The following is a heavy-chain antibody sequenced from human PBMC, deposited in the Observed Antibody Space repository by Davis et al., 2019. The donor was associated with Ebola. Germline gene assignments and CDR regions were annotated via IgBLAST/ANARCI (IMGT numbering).Heavy chain of an antibody. Sequence: PGGSLRLSCTVSGGSISSYYWSWIRQPAGKGLEWIGHIYTSGSTNYNPSLKSRVTISVDTSKNQFSLKLSSVTAADTAVYYCARDDYYGSGNYYYYGMDVWGQGTTVTVSS. J-gene: IGHJ6*02. CDR2: IYTSGST. CDR1: GGSISSYY. D-gene: IGHD3-10*01. CDR3: ARDDYYGSGNYYYYGMDV. V-gene: IGHV4-4*07.